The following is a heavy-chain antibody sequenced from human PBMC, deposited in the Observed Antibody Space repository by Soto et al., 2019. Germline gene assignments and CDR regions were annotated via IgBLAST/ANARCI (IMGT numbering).Heavy chain of an antibody. J-gene: IGHJ6*02. D-gene: IGHD2-2*02. V-gene: IGHV3-30-3*01. Sequence: QVQLVESGGGVVQPGRSLTLSCAASGFSLNSYAMHWVRQAPGKGLEWVAVISYDGSNKFYGDSVKGRFTISRDNPKNTVYLQMDSLRTEDTAVYYCESDCSSHTCYRQGGMDVWGQGTTVTVSS. CDR1: GFSLNSYA. CDR2: ISYDGSNK. CDR3: ESDCSSHTCYRQGGMDV.